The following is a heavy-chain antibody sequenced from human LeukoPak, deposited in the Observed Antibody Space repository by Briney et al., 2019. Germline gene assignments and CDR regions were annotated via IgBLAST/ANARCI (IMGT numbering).Heavy chain of an antibody. V-gene: IGHV4-39*01. CDR1: GGSISSSSYY. CDR2: IFYSGSA. CDR3: TRRTVTTIIDY. D-gene: IGHD4-11*01. Sequence: SSETLSLTCTVSGGSISSSSYYWGWIRQPPGKGLEWIGSIFYSGSAFYNPSLKSRVTISVDTSKNQFSLRLSSVTAADTAVYYCTRRTVTTIIDYWGQGTLVTVSS. J-gene: IGHJ4*02.